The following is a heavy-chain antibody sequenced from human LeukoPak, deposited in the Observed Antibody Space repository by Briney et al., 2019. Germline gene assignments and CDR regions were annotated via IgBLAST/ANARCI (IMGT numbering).Heavy chain of an antibody. J-gene: IGHJ6*02. CDR2: ISSSSSYI. CDR3: ARDNRFFGLDV. V-gene: IGHV3-21*01. D-gene: IGHD3-10*01. Sequence: GGSLRLSCAASGFTFSSYSMNWVRQAPGKGLEWVSSISSSSSYIYYAGSVKGRFTISRDNAKNSLYLQMNSLRAEDTAVYYCARDNRFFGLDVWGQGTTVTVSS. CDR1: GFTFSSYS.